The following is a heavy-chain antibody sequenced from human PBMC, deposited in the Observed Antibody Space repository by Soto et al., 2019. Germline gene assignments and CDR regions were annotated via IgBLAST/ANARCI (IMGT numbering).Heavy chain of an antibody. CDR1: GFTLSGYE. D-gene: IGHD6-13*01. V-gene: IGHV3-48*03. CDR3: ARDHTRIAATGLFQL. Sequence: QPGGSLRLSCVASGFTLSGYEVNWVRQAPGKGLEWIAYIRNIGGTPDYADSVKGRFTVSRDDARNSIHLQMDSLRVEDSAVYYCARDHTRIAATGLFQLWGQGTLVTVSS. CDR2: IRNIGGTP. J-gene: IGHJ1*01.